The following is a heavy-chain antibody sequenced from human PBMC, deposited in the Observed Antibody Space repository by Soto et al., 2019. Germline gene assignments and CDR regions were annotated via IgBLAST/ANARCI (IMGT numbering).Heavy chain of an antibody. D-gene: IGHD3-9*01. Sequence: ASETLSLTCAVYGGSFSGYYWSWIRQPPGKGLEWIGEINHSGSTNYNPSLKSRVTISVDTSKNQFSLKLSSVTAADTAVYYCAIPFDWFESHDAFDIWGQGTMVTVSS. CDR1: GGSFSGYY. V-gene: IGHV4-34*01. J-gene: IGHJ3*02. CDR2: INHSGST. CDR3: AIPFDWFESHDAFDI.